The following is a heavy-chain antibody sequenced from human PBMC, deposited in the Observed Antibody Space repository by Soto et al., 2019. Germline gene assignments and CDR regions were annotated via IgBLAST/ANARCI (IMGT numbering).Heavy chain of an antibody. J-gene: IGHJ4*02. CDR3: AAESYSESDGTKGSIV. D-gene: IGHD3-22*01. Sequence: QMQLVQSGPEVKKPGTSVKVSCKASGFTFSHSAMQWVRQARGQSLEWIGWVVVGSGNTNYAQKFQERVTISWDMSTNPAHMDLSGVRGEATAVYSCAAESYSESDGTKGSIVWGQVTMVSVAS. CDR1: GFTFSHSA. CDR2: VVVGSGNT. V-gene: IGHV1-58*02.